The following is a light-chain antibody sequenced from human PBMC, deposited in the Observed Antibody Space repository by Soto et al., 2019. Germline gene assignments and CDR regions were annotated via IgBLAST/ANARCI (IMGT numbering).Light chain of an antibody. CDR2: EVS. V-gene: IGLV2-14*01. Sequence: QSVLTQPASVSGSPGQSITISCTGTSSDVGGYNYVSWYQQHPGKAPKLMIYEVSNRPSGVSNRFSGSKSGNTASLTISGLQAEDEADYYCSSYTSRSTLYVFGPGTRSPS. CDR1: SSDVGGYNY. J-gene: IGLJ1*01. CDR3: SSYTSRSTLYV.